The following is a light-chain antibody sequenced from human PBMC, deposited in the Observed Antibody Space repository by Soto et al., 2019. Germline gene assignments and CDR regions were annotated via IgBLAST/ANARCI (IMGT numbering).Light chain of an antibody. Sequence: QSALTQPASVSGSPGQSIAISCTGTSSDVGGYNYVSWYQQHPGKTPNLMIYGGSNRPSGVSKRFSGSKSGNTASLTISGLEAEDEDDYYCCSYTSSSTLVFGGGTQLTVL. V-gene: IGLV2-14*01. CDR1: SSDVGGYNY. CDR2: GGS. J-gene: IGLJ7*01. CDR3: CSYTSSSTLV.